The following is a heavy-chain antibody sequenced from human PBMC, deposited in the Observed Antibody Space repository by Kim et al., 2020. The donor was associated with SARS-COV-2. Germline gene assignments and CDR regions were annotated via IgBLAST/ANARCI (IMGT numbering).Heavy chain of an antibody. D-gene: IGHD1-26*01. V-gene: IGHV1-2*02. Sequence: ASVKVSCKVSAYNFNSYFIYWVRQAPGEGLEWVGWINPDSGATHFPQKFRGRVTMTRDSSIKTVYMGLNNLRSDDTGVYYCARWDVLSGRGYYFESWGQGTLVTVSS. CDR3: ARWDVLSGRGYYFES. CDR2: INPDSGAT. CDR1: AYNFNSYF. J-gene: IGHJ4*02.